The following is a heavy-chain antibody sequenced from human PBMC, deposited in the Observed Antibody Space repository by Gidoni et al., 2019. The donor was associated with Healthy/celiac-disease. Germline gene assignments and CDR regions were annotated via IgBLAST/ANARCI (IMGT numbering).Heavy chain of an antibody. J-gene: IGHJ4*02. V-gene: IGHV3-7*01. CDR3: ASPLPFSSWYYDY. CDR2: IKQEGSEK. D-gene: IGHD6-13*01. Sequence: EVQLVESGGGLVQPGGSLRLACAASGFTFSSYGMSGVSQAPGKGLEGVANIKQEGSEKYYVDSVKGRFTISRDNAKNSLYLQMNSLRAEDTAVYYCASPLPFSSWYYDYWGQGTLVTVSS. CDR1: GFTFSSYG.